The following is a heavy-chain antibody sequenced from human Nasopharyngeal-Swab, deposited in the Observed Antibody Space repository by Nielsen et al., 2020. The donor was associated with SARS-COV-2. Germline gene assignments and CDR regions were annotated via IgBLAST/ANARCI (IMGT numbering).Heavy chain of an antibody. Sequence: GGSLRLSCAASGFTFSSYWMHWVRQAPGKGLVWVSRLNSDGSSTSYADSVKGRFTISRDNAKNTLYLQMNSLRAEDTAVYYCARDGTQWELLDAFDIWGQGTMVTVSS. CDR2: LNSDGSST. D-gene: IGHD1-26*01. J-gene: IGHJ3*02. CDR1: GFTFSSYW. V-gene: IGHV3-74*01. CDR3: ARDGTQWELLDAFDI.